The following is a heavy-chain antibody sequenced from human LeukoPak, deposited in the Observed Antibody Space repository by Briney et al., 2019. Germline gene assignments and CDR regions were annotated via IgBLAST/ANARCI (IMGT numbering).Heavy chain of an antibody. D-gene: IGHD6-13*01. J-gene: IGHJ4*02. Sequence: ASVKVSCKASGYTFTSYGISWVRQAPGQGLEWMGWISAYNGNTNYAQKLQGRVTMTTDTSTSTAYMELRSLRSDDTAVYYCARVDDIAAAGLYYFDYWGQGTLVTVSS. CDR2: ISAYNGNT. CDR3: ARVDDIAAAGLYYFDY. CDR1: GYTFTSYG. V-gene: IGHV1-18*01.